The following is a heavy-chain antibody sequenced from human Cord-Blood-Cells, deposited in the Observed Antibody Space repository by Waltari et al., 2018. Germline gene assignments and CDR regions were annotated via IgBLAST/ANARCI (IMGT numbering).Heavy chain of an antibody. J-gene: IGHJ3*02. D-gene: IGHD6-6*01. V-gene: IGHV1-69*01. CDR1: GGTFSSYA. CDR2: FSPIFGTA. Sequence: QVQLVQSGAEVKKPGSSVKVSCKASGGTFSSYAISWVRQAPGQGLEWMGGFSPIFGTANYAQKCQGRVTITADESTSTAYMELSSLRSEDTAVYYCARVRGSIAARLAFDIWGQGTMVTVSS. CDR3: ARVRGSIAARLAFDI.